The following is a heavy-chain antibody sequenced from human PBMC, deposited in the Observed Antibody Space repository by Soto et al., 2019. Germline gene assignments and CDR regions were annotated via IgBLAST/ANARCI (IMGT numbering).Heavy chain of an antibody. CDR1: GYTFTEHG. CDR3: AREVEGSYSPADF. CDR2: VSSYNGNT. V-gene: IGHV1-18*01. D-gene: IGHD3-10*01. J-gene: IGHJ4*02. Sequence: QVQLVQSGPEVKKPGASVTVSCKTSGYTFTEHGIDWVRQAPGQGLEWVGWVSSYNGNTNYAYNLKDRAIMTTDASTSTAYMELRGLRSDDTAVYYCAREVEGSYSPADFWGQGTPVTVSS.